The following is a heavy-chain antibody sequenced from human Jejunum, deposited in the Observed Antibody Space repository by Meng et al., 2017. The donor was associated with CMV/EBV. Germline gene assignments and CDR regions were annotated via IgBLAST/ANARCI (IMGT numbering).Heavy chain of an antibody. V-gene: IGHV3-30*02. CDR2: MRYDGSNK. CDR1: GFSFSSYG. D-gene: IGHD2-2*01. CDR3: AKEPTNSWSFDF. Sequence: AASGFSFSSYGIHWVRQAPGKGLEWVAFMRYDGSNKVYADSVKGRFTISRDNSKNTLYLQMNSLRAEDTAVYYCAKEPTNSWSFDFWGQGTLVTVSS. J-gene: IGHJ4*02.